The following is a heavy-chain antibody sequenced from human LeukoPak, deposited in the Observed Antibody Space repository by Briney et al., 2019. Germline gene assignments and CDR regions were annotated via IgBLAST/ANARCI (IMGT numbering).Heavy chain of an antibody. CDR1: GFTFSNYA. Sequence: PGGSLRLSCAASGFTFSNYAMSWVRQAPGKGLEWVSAITDSGGGTYYADSVKGRFTISSDNSENTLYLQMHSLRAEDTAVYYCAKHLNGTKSSDYWGQGALVTVSS. V-gene: IGHV3-23*01. CDR3: AKHLNGTKSSDY. D-gene: IGHD1-7*01. J-gene: IGHJ4*02. CDR2: ITDSGGGT.